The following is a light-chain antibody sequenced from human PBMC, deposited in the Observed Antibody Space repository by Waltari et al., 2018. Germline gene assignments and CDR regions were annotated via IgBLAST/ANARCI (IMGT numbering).Light chain of an antibody. Sequence: QSVLTQPPSVSAAPGQKVTISCSGSSSNIWVNYVSRYQQLPGTAPKLLNYENNKRPSGIPDRFSGSKSGTSATLGITGLQTGDEADYYCGTWDSSLSAGRVFGGGTKLTVL. J-gene: IGLJ3*02. CDR3: GTWDSSLSAGRV. CDR2: ENN. CDR1: SSNIWVNY. V-gene: IGLV1-51*02.